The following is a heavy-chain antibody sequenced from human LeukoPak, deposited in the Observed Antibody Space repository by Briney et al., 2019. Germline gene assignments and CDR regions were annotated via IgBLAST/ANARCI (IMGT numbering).Heavy chain of an antibody. J-gene: IGHJ4*02. CDR3: ARMGGYSGYATH. CDR2: IYSTGSA. D-gene: IGHD5-12*01. Sequence: SETLSLTCTVSGGSLSSYYWSWIRQPPGKGLEWIGYIYSTGSANYNPSLKSRVTLSVDTTKNQFSLKLNSVTAADTAVYYCARMGGYSGYATHWGQGTLVTVSS. V-gene: IGHV4-59*08. CDR1: GGSLSSYY.